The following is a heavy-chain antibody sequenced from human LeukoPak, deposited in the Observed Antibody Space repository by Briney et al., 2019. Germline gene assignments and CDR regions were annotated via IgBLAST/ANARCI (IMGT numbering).Heavy chain of an antibody. CDR3: ARSPYYCGSGMVDV. V-gene: IGHV3-11*01. CDR1: GFTFSDYY. J-gene: IGHJ6*02. Sequence: GRSLRLSCAASGFTFSDYYMSWIRQAPGKGLELVSYISSIGSTIYHADSVKGLFTISSDNTKTSLSLKMTSLTAEDTAVYSCARSPYYCGSGMVDVWGQGTTVTVSS. D-gene: IGHD3-10*01. CDR2: ISSIGSTI.